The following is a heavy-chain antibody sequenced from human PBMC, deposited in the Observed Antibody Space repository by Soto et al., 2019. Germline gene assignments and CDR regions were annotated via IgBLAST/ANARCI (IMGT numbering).Heavy chain of an antibody. D-gene: IGHD6-19*01. CDR1: RFTIGDYL. CDR3: ARGLGSSGWYSPWDPFVL. CDR2: IKQDGNEK. Sequence: GGSRRLSWFVCRFTIGDYLIIWVRQAPGKGRQWVANIKQDGNEKYYVDYVKGRFTISRDNAKNSRYLQMNSLRAEDTAVYYCARGLGSSGWYSPWDPFVLSGQATMVTV. J-gene: IGHJ3*01. V-gene: IGHV3-7*01.